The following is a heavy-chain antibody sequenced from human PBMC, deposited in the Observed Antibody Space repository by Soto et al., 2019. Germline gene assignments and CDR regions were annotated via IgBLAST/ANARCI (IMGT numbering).Heavy chain of an antibody. Sequence: ASVKVSCKASGFTFTSSAVQWVRQARGQRLEWIRWIVVGSGNTNYAQKFQERVTITRDMSTSTAYMELSSLRAEDTAVYYCAKDLGFIIGYFDYWGQGTLVTVSS. D-gene: IGHD3-10*01. CDR2: IVVGSGNT. V-gene: IGHV1-58*01. CDR3: AKDLGFIIGYFDY. J-gene: IGHJ4*02. CDR1: GFTFTSSA.